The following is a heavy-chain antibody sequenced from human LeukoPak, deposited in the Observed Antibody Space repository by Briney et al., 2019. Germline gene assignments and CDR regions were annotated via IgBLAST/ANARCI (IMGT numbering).Heavy chain of an antibody. V-gene: IGHV4-31*03. D-gene: IGHD3-10*01. CDR2: IYYSGST. CDR1: GGSISSGGYY. CDR3: ARWALGGPTPGDFDY. Sequence: SETLSLTCTVSGGSISSGGYYWSWIRQHPGKGLECIGYIYYSGSTYYNPSLKSRVTISVDTSKNQFSLKLSSVTAADTAVYYCARWALGGPTPGDFDYWGQGTLVTVSS. J-gene: IGHJ4*02.